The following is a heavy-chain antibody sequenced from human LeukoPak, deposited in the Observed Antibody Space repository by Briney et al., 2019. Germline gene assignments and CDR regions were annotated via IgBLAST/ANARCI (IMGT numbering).Heavy chain of an antibody. CDR2: ISHSGRS. J-gene: IGHJ4*02. V-gene: IGHV4-34*01. CDR1: GVSFSGYY. D-gene: IGHD1-26*01. CDR3: TRTSPGIPLDF. Sequence: SETLSLTCAVSGVSFSGYYWNWIRQPPGKGPEWIGAISHSGRSSYNPSLKSRVTISLDTSKNQFSLKLSFVTAADTAVYYCTRTSPGIPLDFWGQGTLVSVSS.